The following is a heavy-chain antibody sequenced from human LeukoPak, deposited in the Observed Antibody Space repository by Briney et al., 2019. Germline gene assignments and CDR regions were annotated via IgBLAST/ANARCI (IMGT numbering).Heavy chain of an antibody. V-gene: IGHV4-59*01. Sequence: PSETLSLTCTVSGGSISSYYWSWIRQPPGKGLEWIGYIYYSGSTNYNPSLKSRVTISVDTSKNQFSLKLSSVTAADTAAYYCARVPGRKGLWLGDYYYYMDVWGKGTTVTVSS. J-gene: IGHJ6*03. CDR3: ARVPGRKGLWLGDYYYYMDV. CDR1: GGSISSYY. CDR2: IYYSGST. D-gene: IGHD5-18*01.